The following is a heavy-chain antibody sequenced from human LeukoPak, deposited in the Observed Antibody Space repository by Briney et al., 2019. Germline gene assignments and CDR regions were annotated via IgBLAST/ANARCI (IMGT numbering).Heavy chain of an antibody. CDR1: GGSISSGGYS. Sequence: SETLSLTCAVSGGSISSGGYSWGWIRQPPGKGLEWIGYIYHSGSTYYNPSLKSRVTISVDRSKNQFSLRLSSVTAADTAVYYCARRIAAAGPGYFDYWGQGTLVTVSS. CDR3: ARRIAAAGPGYFDY. D-gene: IGHD6-13*01. J-gene: IGHJ4*02. V-gene: IGHV4-30-2*01. CDR2: IYHSGST.